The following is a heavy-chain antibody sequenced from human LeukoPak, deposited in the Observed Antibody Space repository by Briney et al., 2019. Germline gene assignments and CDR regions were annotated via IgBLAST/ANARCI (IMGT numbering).Heavy chain of an antibody. Sequence: SETLSLTCAVYGGSFSGYYWSWIRQPPGKGLEWIGEINHSGSTNYNPSLKSRVTISVDTSKNQFSLKLSSVTAADTAVYYCARGEVVPAATYYFDYWGQGTLVTVSS. CDR3: ARGEVVPAATYYFDY. D-gene: IGHD2-2*01. V-gene: IGHV4-34*01. J-gene: IGHJ4*02. CDR2: INHSGST. CDR1: GGSFSGYY.